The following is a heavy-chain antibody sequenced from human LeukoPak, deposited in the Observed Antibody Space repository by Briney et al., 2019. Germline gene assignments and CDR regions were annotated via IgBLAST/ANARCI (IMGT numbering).Heavy chain of an antibody. J-gene: IGHJ4*02. D-gene: IGHD5-18*01. V-gene: IGHV3-23*01. CDR3: TRATWDTGNPFDY. Sequence: PGGSLRLTCAASGFTFRIYAMSWVRQAPGKGLEWVSAFSGSGGSTYYADSVKGRFTISRDNAKNTLYLQMNSLRAEDTAVYYCTRATWDTGNPFDYWGQGTLVTVSS. CDR2: FSGSGGST. CDR1: GFTFRIYA.